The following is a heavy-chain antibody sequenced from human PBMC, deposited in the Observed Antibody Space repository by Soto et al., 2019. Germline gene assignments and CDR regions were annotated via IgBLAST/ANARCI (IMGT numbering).Heavy chain of an antibody. CDR2: INSGGSPI. D-gene: IGHD5-12*01. Sequence: GTLRLSCSASGFSFRSYEMNGVRQAPGKGLEWVSFINSGGSPIYYADSVQGRFTISRDNAKNSLYLQMNSVRAEDTAVYYCARVRYSGYKDGMDVWGQGTKVTVYS. CDR3: ARVRYSGYKDGMDV. J-gene: IGHJ6*02. CDR1: GFSFRSYE. V-gene: IGHV3-48*03.